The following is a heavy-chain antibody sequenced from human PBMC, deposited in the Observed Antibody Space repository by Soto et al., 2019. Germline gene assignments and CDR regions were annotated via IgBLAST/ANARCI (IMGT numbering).Heavy chain of an antibody. CDR2: IKPDSGGT. D-gene: IGHD6-13*01. Sequence: ASVKVSCKASGYIFTGFYVHWVRQAPGQGLEWMGGIKPDSGGTDYAEKSQGRVTMTRDTSINTAYMELSRLRSDDTAVYYCASTGIAAAGIFDYWGQGTLVTVSS. J-gene: IGHJ4*02. CDR3: ASTGIAAAGIFDY. V-gene: IGHV1-2*02. CDR1: GYIFTGFY.